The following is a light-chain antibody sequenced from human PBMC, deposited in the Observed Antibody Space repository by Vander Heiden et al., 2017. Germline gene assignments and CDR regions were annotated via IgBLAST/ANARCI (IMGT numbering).Light chain of an antibody. V-gene: IGKV1-39*01. CDR1: QSISSY. CDR3: QQNDSNPPWT. Sequence: DIQMTQSPSSLSASVGDRVTITCRASQSISSYLNWYQQKPGKAPTLLIYAASTLQSGVPSRFSGSGYGTDFTLTISSRQPEDFAPYYCQQNDSNPPWTFGGGTKVEIK. CDR2: AAS. J-gene: IGKJ4*01.